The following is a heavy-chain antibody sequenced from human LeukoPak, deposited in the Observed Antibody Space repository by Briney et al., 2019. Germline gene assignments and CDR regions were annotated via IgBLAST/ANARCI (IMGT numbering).Heavy chain of an antibody. CDR1: EFTFSSYS. J-gene: IGHJ4*02. CDR3: ARDQSDGSGSYYSFDY. V-gene: IGHV3-21*01. Sequence: GSLRLSCAASEFTFSSYSMNWVRQAPGKGLEWVSSISSSSSYIYYADSVKGRFTISRDNAKNSLYLQMNSLRAEDTAVYYCARDQSDGSGSYYSFDYWGQGTLVTVSS. D-gene: IGHD3-10*01. CDR2: ISSSSSYI.